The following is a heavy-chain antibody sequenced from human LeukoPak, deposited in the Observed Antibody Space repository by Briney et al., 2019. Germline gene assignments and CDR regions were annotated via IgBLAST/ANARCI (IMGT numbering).Heavy chain of an antibody. CDR3: VYYYGSGSVEY. D-gene: IGHD3-10*01. J-gene: IGHJ4*02. V-gene: IGHV4-39*01. CDR2: FYYSGST. Sequence: PSETLSLTCTVSGGSITSSNYYWGWIRQPPGKGLEWIGSFYYSGSTNYNPSLKSRVTISVDTSKNQFSLKLSSVTAADTAVYYCVYYYGSGSVEYWGQGTLVTVYS. CDR1: GGSITSSNYY.